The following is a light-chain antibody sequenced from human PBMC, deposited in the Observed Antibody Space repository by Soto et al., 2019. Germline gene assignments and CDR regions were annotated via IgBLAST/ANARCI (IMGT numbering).Light chain of an antibody. CDR3: SSFAVNNNLV. CDR2: EVN. Sequence: QSALTQPPSATGSPGQSVTISCTGTSSDVGDYNYVSWYQQYPGKAPKLMIYEVNKRPSGVTDRFSGSKSGNTASLTVSGLQADDAADYYCSSFAVNNNLVFGGGTHLTVL. V-gene: IGLV2-8*01. J-gene: IGLJ2*01. CDR1: SSDVGDYNY.